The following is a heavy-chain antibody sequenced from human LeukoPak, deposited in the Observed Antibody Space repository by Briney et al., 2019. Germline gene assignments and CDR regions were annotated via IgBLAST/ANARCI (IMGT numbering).Heavy chain of an antibody. CDR3: ARQANMIADY. D-gene: IGHD3-22*01. V-gene: IGHV4-39*01. Sequence: SETLSLTCTVSGVSIYSSNYYWGWIRQPPGKGLEWIGCIYYSGSTYYNPSLKSQVAISVDTSKNQFSLKLNSVTAADTAVYYCARQANMIADYWGQGTLVTVSS. J-gene: IGHJ4*02. CDR2: IYYSGST. CDR1: GVSIYSSNYY.